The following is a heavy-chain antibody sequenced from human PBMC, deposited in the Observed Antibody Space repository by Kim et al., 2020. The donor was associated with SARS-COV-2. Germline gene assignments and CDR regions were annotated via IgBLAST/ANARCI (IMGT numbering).Heavy chain of an antibody. CDR3: ATYDSSGPYYYYGMDV. CDR1: GYTFTGYY. D-gene: IGHD3-22*01. CDR2: INPNSGGT. Sequence: ASVKVSCKASGYTFTGYYMHWVRQAPGQGLEWMGWINPNSGGTNYAQKFQGRVTMTRDTSISTAYMELSRLRSDDTAVYYCATYDSSGPYYYYGMDVWGQGTTVTVSS. J-gene: IGHJ6*02. V-gene: IGHV1-2*02.